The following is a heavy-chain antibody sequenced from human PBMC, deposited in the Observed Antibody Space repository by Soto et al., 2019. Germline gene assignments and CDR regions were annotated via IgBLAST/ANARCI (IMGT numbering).Heavy chain of an antibody. Sequence: QITLKESGPTLVKPTQTLTLTCTFSGFSLSTSGVGVGWIRQPPGKALEWLALIYWDDDKRYSPSLKSRLTLTKDTSKNQVVLTMTNMDPVDTATYYCAHSRPAYSSGWYLDYWGQGTLVTVSS. D-gene: IGHD6-19*01. V-gene: IGHV2-5*02. CDR1: GFSLSTSGVG. J-gene: IGHJ4*02. CDR3: AHSRPAYSSGWYLDY. CDR2: IYWDDDK.